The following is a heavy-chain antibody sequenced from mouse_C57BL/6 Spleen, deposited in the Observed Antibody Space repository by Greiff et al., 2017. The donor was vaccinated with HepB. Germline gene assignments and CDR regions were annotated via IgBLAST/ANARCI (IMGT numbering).Heavy chain of an antibody. Sequence: QVHVKQSGAELVRPGTSVKVSCKASGYAFTNYLIEWVKQRPGQGLEWIGVINPGSGGTNYNEKFKGKATLTADKSSSTAYMQLSSLTSEDSAVYFCARYYGSSYYYAMDYWGQGTSVTVSS. CDR1: GYAFTNYL. V-gene: IGHV1-54*01. J-gene: IGHJ4*01. CDR3: ARYYGSSYYYAMDY. D-gene: IGHD1-1*01. CDR2: INPGSGGT.